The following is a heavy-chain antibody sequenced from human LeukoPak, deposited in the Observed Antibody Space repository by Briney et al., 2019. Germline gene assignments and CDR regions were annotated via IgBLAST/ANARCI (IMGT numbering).Heavy chain of an antibody. V-gene: IGHV3-23*01. Sequence: GGSLRLSCAASGFTFSSYTMHWVRQAPGKGLEWVSAISGSGGSTYYADSVKGRFTISRGNSKNTLYLQMNTLRAEDTAVYYCARRAYYYDSSGYTPDYWGQGTLVTVSS. D-gene: IGHD3-22*01. CDR1: GFTFSSYT. CDR2: ISGSGGST. CDR3: ARRAYYYDSSGYTPDY. J-gene: IGHJ4*02.